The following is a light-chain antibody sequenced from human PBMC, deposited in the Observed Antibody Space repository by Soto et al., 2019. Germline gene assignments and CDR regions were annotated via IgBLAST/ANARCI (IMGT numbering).Light chain of an antibody. V-gene: IGKV3D-20*02. J-gene: IGKJ5*01. CDR1: QSISSSY. CDR3: QQRSNWPIT. Sequence: EIVLTQSPGTLSLSPWKRATLSCRASQSISSSYLAWYQQRPGQAPRLIIYGASSRATGIPERFSGSGSGTDFTLTITRLEPEDFAVYYCQQRSNWPITFGQGTRLEIK. CDR2: GAS.